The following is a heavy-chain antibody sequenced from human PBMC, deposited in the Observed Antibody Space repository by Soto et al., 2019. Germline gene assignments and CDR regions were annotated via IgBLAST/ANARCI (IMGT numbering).Heavy chain of an antibody. CDR1: GYTFTGYY. CDR2: INPNSGGT. CDR3: ARDFEAAAPISWAAFDY. D-gene: IGHD6-13*01. V-gene: IGHV1-2*02. J-gene: IGHJ4*02. Sequence: ASVKVSCKASGYTFTGYYMHWVRQAPGQGLEWMGWINPNSGGTNYAQKFQGRVTMTRDTSISTAYMELSRLRSDDTAVYYCARDFEAAAPISWAAFDYWGQGTLVSVAS.